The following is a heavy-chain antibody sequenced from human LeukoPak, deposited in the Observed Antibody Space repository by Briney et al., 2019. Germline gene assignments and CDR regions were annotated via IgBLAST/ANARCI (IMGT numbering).Heavy chain of an antibody. D-gene: IGHD2-2*01. CDR3: AKDRPAAMLGDNWFDP. V-gene: IGHV3-23*01. CDR2: ISGSGGST. J-gene: IGHJ5*02. Sequence: GGSLRLSCAASGFTFSSYAMSWVRQAPGKGLESVSAISGSGGSTYYADSVKGRFTISRDNFKNTLYLQMNSLRAEDTAVYYCAKDRPAAMLGDNWFDPWGQGTLVTVSS. CDR1: GFTFSSYA.